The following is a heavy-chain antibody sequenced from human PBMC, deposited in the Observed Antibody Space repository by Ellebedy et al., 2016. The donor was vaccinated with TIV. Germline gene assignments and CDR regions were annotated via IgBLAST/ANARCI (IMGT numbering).Heavy chain of an antibody. J-gene: IGHJ5*01. V-gene: IGHV4-59*08. D-gene: IGHD2-21*01. Sequence: MPSETLSLTCTVSGGSISSYYWSWIRQPPGKGLEWIGYMSSSGNTNYNPSLKSRVTTSIDTSKNQFSLKLTSVTVADTAVYYCARHGNSIASWGQGTLVTVSS. CDR1: GGSISSYY. CDR3: ARHGNSIAS. CDR2: MSSSGNT.